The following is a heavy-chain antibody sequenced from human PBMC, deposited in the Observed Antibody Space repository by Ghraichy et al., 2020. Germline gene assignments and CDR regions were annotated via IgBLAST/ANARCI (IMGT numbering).Heavy chain of an antibody. CDR1: GFTFSSYN. CDR2: ISSTSTYI. D-gene: IGHD1-26*01. V-gene: IGHV3-21*01. CDR3: VRDQSGSYRYYFDY. Sequence: GGSLRLSCAASGFTFSSYNMNWVRQAPGKGLEWVSFISSTSTYIYYADSVKGRFTISRDNAKNSLYLQMNSLRDEDTAVYYCVRDQSGSYRYYFDYWGQGTLVTVSS. J-gene: IGHJ4*02.